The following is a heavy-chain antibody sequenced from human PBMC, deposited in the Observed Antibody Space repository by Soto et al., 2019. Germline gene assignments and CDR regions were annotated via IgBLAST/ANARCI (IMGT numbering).Heavy chain of an antibody. D-gene: IGHD4-17*01. CDR1: GFTFSSYA. Sequence: GGSLRLSCAASGFTFSSYAMSWVRQAPGKGLEWVSAISGSGGSTYYADSVKGRFTISRDNSKNTLYLQMNSLRAEDTAVYYCAKDKTSYGDPNWFDPWGQGTLVTVSS. J-gene: IGHJ5*02. V-gene: IGHV3-23*01. CDR2: ISGSGGST. CDR3: AKDKTSYGDPNWFDP.